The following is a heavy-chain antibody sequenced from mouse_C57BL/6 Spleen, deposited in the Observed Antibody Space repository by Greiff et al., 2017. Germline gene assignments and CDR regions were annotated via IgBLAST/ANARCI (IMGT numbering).Heavy chain of an antibody. J-gene: IGHJ1*03. CDR3: ARGVLSWYFDV. Sequence: EVKLMESGPGLVKPSQSLSLTCSVTGYSITSGYYWNWIRQFPGNKLEWMGYISYDGSNNYNPSLKNRISITRDTSKNQFFLKLNSVTTKDTATXYCARGVLSWYFDVWGTGTTVTVSS. D-gene: IGHD1-1*02. CDR1: GYSITSGYY. CDR2: ISYDGSN. V-gene: IGHV3-6*01.